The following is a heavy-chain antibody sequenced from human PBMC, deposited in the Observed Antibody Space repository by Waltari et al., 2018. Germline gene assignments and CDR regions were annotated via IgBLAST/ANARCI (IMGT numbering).Heavy chain of an antibody. J-gene: IGHJ4*02. CDR2: IYYSGST. CDR3: ARVVTRDGYSPYFDY. D-gene: IGHD4-4*01. CDR1: GGSLCSYS. Sequence: QVQLQESGPGLVKPSETLSLTCTVSGGSLCSYSSSWIQKPPGKGLEGIGYIYYSGSTNYNPSLKSRVTISVDTSKNQFSLKLSSVTAADTAVYYCARVVTRDGYSPYFDYWGQGTLVTVSS. V-gene: IGHV4-59*01.